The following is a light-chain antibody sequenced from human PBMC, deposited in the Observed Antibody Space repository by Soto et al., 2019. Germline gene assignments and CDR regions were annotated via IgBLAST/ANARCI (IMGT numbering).Light chain of an antibody. Sequence: VLTQSPGTLSLSPGESATLSCRASQTVSITYLTWYQQKPGQAPRLLIYGASTRATGIPDRFSGSGSGTDFTLTISRLEPEDSAVYYCQQYGSSPTWTFGQGTKVDIK. CDR2: GAS. V-gene: IGKV3-20*01. CDR1: QTVSITY. J-gene: IGKJ1*01. CDR3: QQYGSSPTWT.